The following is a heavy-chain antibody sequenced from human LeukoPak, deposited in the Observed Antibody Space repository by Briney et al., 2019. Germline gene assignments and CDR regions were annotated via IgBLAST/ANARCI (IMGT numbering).Heavy chain of an antibody. V-gene: IGHV4-34*01. CDR1: GDSVSSSGYH. CDR3: ARGPYSYGPSWFDY. J-gene: IGHJ4*02. Sequence: PSETLSLTCSVSGDSVSSSGYHWSWIRQPPGKGLEWIGEINHSGSTNYNPSLKSRVTISIDTSKNQFSLKLSSVTAADTAVYYCARGPYSYGPSWFDYWGQGTLVTVSS. CDR2: INHSGST. D-gene: IGHD5-18*01.